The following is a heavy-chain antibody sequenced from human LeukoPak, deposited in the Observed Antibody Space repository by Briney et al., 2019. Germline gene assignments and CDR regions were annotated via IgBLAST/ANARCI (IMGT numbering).Heavy chain of an antibody. Sequence: PSETLSLTCTVSGGSISSYYWSWIRQPPGKGLEWIGYIYYSGSTNYNPSLKSRVTISVDTSKNQFSLKLSSVTAVDTAVYYCARDKGDCSGGSCYPYYYYGMDVWGQGTTVTVSS. V-gene: IGHV4-59*01. CDR1: GGSISSYY. D-gene: IGHD2-15*01. CDR3: ARDKGDCSGGSCYPYYYYGMDV. CDR2: IYYSGST. J-gene: IGHJ6*02.